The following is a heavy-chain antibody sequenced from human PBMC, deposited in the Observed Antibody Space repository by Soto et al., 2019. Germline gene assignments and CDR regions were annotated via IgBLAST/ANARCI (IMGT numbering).Heavy chain of an antibody. V-gene: IGHV1-3*01. CDR3: ARAVAVAADFDY. CDR2: INAGNGNT. CDR1: GYTFTGYA. D-gene: IGHD6-19*01. Sequence: ASVKVSCKASGYTFTGYAMHWVRQAPGQRLEWMGWINAGNGNTKYSQKFQGRVTITRDTSASTAYMELSSLRSEDTAVYYCARAVAVAADFDYWGQGTLVTVSS. J-gene: IGHJ4*02.